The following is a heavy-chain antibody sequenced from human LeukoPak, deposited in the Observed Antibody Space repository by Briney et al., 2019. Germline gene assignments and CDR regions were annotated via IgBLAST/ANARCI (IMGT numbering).Heavy chain of an antibody. V-gene: IGHV3-30*18. CDR2: ISYDGSNK. D-gene: IGHD2-21*01. Sequence: PGGSLGLSCAASGFTFSSYAMSWVRQAPGKGLEWVAVISYDGSNKYYADSVKGRFTISRDNSKNTLYLQMNSLRAEDTAVYYCAKDGGDPDAFDIWGQGTMVTVSS. J-gene: IGHJ3*02. CDR1: GFTFSSYA. CDR3: AKDGGDPDAFDI.